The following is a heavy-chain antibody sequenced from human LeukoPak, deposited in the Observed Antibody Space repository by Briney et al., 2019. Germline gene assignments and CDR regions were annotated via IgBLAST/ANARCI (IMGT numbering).Heavy chain of an antibody. CDR3: AREVGGTYDY. D-gene: IGHD1-1*01. Sequence: PSETLSLTCTVSGYSISSGYYWGWIRQPPGKGLEWIGSIYRSGSTYYNPSLKSRVTISVDTSKNQFSLKLSSVTAADTAVYYCAREVGGTYDYWGQGTLVTVSS. J-gene: IGHJ4*02. CDR2: IYRSGST. V-gene: IGHV4-38-2*02. CDR1: GYSISSGYY.